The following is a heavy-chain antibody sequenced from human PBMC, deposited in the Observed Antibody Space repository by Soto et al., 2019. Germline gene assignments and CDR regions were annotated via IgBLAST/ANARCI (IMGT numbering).Heavy chain of an antibody. CDR3: ARGTPRDGMDV. CDR1: GYTFTSYY. Sequence: ASVKVSCNASGYTFTSYYMQWVRQAPGQGLEWMGMINPSGTSTSYAQKLQGRVTMTRDTSTSTVYMELSSLRHEDTAVYYCARGTPRDGMDVRGQGTTVTVS. V-gene: IGHV1-46*04. CDR2: INPSGTST. D-gene: IGHD1-1*01. J-gene: IGHJ6*02.